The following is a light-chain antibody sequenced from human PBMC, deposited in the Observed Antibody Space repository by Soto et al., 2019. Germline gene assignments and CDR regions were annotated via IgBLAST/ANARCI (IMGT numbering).Light chain of an antibody. V-gene: IGKV1-9*01. CDR2: AAS. Sequence: DIQLTQSRSSLCAHIGEGVTRTCRASQVISTSLAWYQVKPGKAPKLLIYAASTLESGVPSRFSATGSGTEFSLTITSLQPEDFATYYCQQLLGSPITFGQGTRLEIK. CDR3: QQLLGSPIT. CDR1: QVISTS. J-gene: IGKJ5*01.